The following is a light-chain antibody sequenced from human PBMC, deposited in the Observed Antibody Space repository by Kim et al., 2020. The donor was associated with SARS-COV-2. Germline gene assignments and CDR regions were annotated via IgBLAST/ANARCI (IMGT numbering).Light chain of an antibody. J-gene: IGLJ2*01. Sequence: SSELTQDPAVSVALGQTVRITCQGDSLRSYYASWYQQKPGQAPVLVIYGKNNRPSGIPDRFSGSSSGNTASLTITGAQAEDEADYYCNSWDSSGNHGVFGGGTQLTVL. CDR1: SLRSYY. CDR2: GKN. V-gene: IGLV3-19*01. CDR3: NSWDSSGNHGV.